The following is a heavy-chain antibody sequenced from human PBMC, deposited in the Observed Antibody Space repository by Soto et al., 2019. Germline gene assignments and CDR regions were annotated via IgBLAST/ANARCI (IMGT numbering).Heavy chain of an antibody. D-gene: IGHD5-18*01. J-gene: IGHJ4*02. CDR3: ARVRPGYSYGPFDY. Sequence: EVQLVESGGDLVQPGRSLRLSCAASGFSFDDYAMHWVRQAPGKGLEWVSGISWNSAFIGYADSVKGRFTISRDNAKNSMYLQMNSLRAEDTAVYYCARVRPGYSYGPFDYWGQGTLVTVSS. V-gene: IGHV3-9*01. CDR1: GFSFDDYA. CDR2: ISWNSAFI.